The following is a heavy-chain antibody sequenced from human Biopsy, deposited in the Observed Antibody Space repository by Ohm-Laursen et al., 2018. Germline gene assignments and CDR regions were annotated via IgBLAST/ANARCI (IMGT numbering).Heavy chain of an antibody. Sequence: GSLRLSCAASGFNFSTYGMVWVRQAPGSGLEWVSAIIGSGDKTYYADSVEGRFTISRDNSENTLLLQLNSVRAEDTAIYYCARSRGWYDYWGQGTLVPVSS. J-gene: IGHJ4*02. CDR3: ARSRGWYDY. CDR2: IIGSGDKT. V-gene: IGHV3-23*01. CDR1: GFNFSTYG. D-gene: IGHD6-19*01.